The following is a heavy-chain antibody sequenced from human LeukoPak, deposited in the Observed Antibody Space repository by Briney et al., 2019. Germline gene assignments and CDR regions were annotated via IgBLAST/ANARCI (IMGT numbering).Heavy chain of an antibody. D-gene: IGHD6-25*01. CDR1: GGSISSSSYY. CDR2: IYYSGST. Sequence: SETLSLTCTVSGGSISSSSYYWGWIRQPPGKGLEWIGSIYYSGSTYYNPSLKSRVTISVDTSKNQFSLKLSSVTAADTAVYYCARGGLDVWGQGTTVTVSS. CDR3: ARGGLDV. V-gene: IGHV4-39*07. J-gene: IGHJ6*02.